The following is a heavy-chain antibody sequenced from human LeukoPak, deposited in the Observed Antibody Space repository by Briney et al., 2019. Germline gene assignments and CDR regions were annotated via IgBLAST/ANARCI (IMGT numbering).Heavy chain of an antibody. Sequence: ASVKVSCKVSGYTLTELSMHWVRQAPGKGLEWMGGFDPEDGETIYAQKFQGRVTMTEDTSTDTAYMELSSLRTEDTAVYYCATALDIVATPGNYWGQGTLVTVSS. CDR1: GYTLTELS. V-gene: IGHV1-24*01. CDR3: ATALDIVATPGNY. CDR2: FDPEDGET. D-gene: IGHD5-12*01. J-gene: IGHJ4*02.